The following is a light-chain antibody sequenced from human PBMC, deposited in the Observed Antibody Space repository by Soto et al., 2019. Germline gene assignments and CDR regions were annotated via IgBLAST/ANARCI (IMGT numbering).Light chain of an antibody. CDR2: GES. Sequence: EIVMTQSPATLSVSPGERATLSCRASQSVSSNLAWYQQKPGQAPRLLIYGESTRATGIPARFSGSGSGTEFTLTISSPQSEDFAVYYCQQYNNWPFTFGPGTKVDIK. CDR1: QSVSSN. V-gene: IGKV3-15*01. CDR3: QQYNNWPFT. J-gene: IGKJ3*01.